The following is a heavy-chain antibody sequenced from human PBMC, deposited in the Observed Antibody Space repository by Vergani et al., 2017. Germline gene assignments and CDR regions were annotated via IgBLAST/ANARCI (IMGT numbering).Heavy chain of an antibody. Sequence: QVQLQESGPGLVKTSETLSLTCTVSGGSISSYYWSWIRQPPGKGLEWIGYIYYSGSTNYNPSLKSRVTISVDTSKNQFSLKLSSVTAADTAVYYCARVRDIVLMVYAIPGIFDYWGQGTLVTVSS. CDR3: ARVRDIVLMVYAIPGIFDY. D-gene: IGHD2-8*01. V-gene: IGHV4-59*01. J-gene: IGHJ4*02. CDR2: IYYSGST. CDR1: GGSISSYY.